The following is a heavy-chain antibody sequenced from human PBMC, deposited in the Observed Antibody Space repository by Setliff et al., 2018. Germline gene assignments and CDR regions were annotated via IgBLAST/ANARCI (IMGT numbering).Heavy chain of an antibody. CDR2: IKQDGSEK. V-gene: IGHV3-7*01. D-gene: IGHD1-26*01. Sequence: GSLRLSCAASGFTFSSYWMSWVRQAPGKGLEWVANIKQDGSEKYYVDSVKGRFTISRDNAKNSLYLQMNSLRAEDTAVYYCTLGAPGFTGGEEAFDIWGQGTMVTVSS. CDR3: TLGAPGFTGGEEAFDI. J-gene: IGHJ3*02. CDR1: GFTFSSYW.